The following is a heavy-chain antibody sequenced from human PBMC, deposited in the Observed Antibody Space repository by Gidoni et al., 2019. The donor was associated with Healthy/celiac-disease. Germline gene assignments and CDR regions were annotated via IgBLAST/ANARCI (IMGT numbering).Heavy chain of an antibody. D-gene: IGHD2-15*01. V-gene: IGHV4-61*02. CDR1: GSSISSGIYS. CDR3: ARWSRLYDAFDI. CDR2: IYTRGST. Sequence: QVPLHASALGLVKPSQTLSLTCTVPGSSISSGIYSWSWIRQPAGKGLEWIGRIYTRGSTNYNPSLKRGVTISVDTSKNQVSRKLSSVTAADTAVYYCARWSRLYDAFDIWGKGTMVNVSS. J-gene: IGHJ3*02.